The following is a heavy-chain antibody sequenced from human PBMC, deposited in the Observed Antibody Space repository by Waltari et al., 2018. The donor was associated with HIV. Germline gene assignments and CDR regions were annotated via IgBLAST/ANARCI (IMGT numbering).Heavy chain of an antibody. CDR1: GYTLMELS. V-gene: IGHV1-24*01. Sequence: QVQLLQSGAEVKKPGDSVQVSCQVFGYTLMELSMPWGRQAPGKGLEWMGGFGPEDDETIYAQKFQGRVTMTEDTSTDSAYMELSSLTSEDTAVYYCATGGGTTSIQLYDLDVWGQGTTVTVSS. CDR2: FGPEDDET. J-gene: IGHJ6*02. D-gene: IGHD1-26*01. CDR3: ATGGGTTSIQLYDLDV.